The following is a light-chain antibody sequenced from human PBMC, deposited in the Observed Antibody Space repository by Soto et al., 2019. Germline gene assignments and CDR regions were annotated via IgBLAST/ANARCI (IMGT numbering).Light chain of an antibody. CDR1: TGAVTSGHY. J-gene: IGLJ3*02. CDR3: LLSYSGARARV. CDR2: ETS. V-gene: IGLV7-46*01. Sequence: QAVVTQEPSLTVSPGGTVTLTCGSSTGAVTSGHYPHWFQQKPGQAPRTLIYETSNKHSWTPARFSGSLLGGKAALTLSGAQPEDEAEYYCLLSYSGARARVFGGGTKLTAL.